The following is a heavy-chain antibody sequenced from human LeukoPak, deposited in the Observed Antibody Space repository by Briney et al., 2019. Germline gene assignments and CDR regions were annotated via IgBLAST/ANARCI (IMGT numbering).Heavy chain of an antibody. CDR1: GGSISSSSYY. J-gene: IGHJ4*02. Sequence: SETLSLTCTVSGGSISSSSYYWGWIRQPPGKGLEWIGYIYHSGSTYYNPSLKSRVTISVDRSKNQFSLKLSSVTAADTAVYYCARGAPDDYGGNLFDYWGQGTLVTVSS. D-gene: IGHD4-23*01. V-gene: IGHV4-39*07. CDR3: ARGAPDDYGGNLFDY. CDR2: IYHSGST.